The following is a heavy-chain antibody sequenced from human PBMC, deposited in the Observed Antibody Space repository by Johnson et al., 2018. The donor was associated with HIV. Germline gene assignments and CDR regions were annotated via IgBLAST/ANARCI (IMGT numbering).Heavy chain of an antibody. J-gene: IGHJ3*02. Sequence: GLEWVAVISYDGSNKYYADSVKGRFTISRDNSKNTLYLQMNSLRAEDTAVYYCARVTLVLDIWGQGTMVTVSS. V-gene: IGHV3-30*04. D-gene: IGHD4-23*01. CDR3: ARVTLVLDI. CDR2: ISYDGSNK.